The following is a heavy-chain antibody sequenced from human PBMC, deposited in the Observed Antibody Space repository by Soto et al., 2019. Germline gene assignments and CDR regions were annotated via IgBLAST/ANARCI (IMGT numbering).Heavy chain of an antibody. V-gene: IGHV3-49*04. Sequence: GGSLRLSCAASGFTFGDYPMSWVRQAPGKGLEWLGFIRSKAYGGTTEYAASVEGRFTISRDDSKSIAYLQMNSLKTEDTAVYYCTRLRGYSYGYSDYWGQGALVTVSS. D-gene: IGHD5-18*01. CDR1: GFTFGDYP. CDR3: TRLRGYSYGYSDY. J-gene: IGHJ4*02. CDR2: IRSKAYGGTT.